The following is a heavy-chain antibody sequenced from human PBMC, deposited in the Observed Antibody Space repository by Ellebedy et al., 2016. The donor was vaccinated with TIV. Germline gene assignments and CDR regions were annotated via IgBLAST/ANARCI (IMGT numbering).Heavy chain of an antibody. CDR3: AKDRDCSGGSCYSWYFDL. J-gene: IGHJ2*01. V-gene: IGHV3-23*01. D-gene: IGHD2-15*01. CDR1: GFTFSSYA. CDR2: ISGSGGST. Sequence: GGSLRLXCAASGFTFSSYAMSWVRQAPGKGLEWVSAISGSGGSTYYADSVKGRFTISRDNSKNTLYLQMNSLRAEDTAVYYCAKDRDCSGGSCYSWYFDLWGRGTLVTVSS.